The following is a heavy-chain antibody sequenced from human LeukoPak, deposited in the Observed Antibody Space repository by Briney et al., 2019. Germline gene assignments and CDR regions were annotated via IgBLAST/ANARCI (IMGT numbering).Heavy chain of an antibody. CDR3: ARLRGSGTYYKCLDY. V-gene: IGHV5-51*01. CDR2: IYPGDSDT. J-gene: IGHJ4*02. D-gene: IGHD3-10*01. CDR1: GYSFPSYW. Sequence: NLGESLKISCKGSGYSFPSYWIGWVRQVPGKGLEWMGIIYPGDSDTRYSPSFQGQVTISADKSISTAYLQWSSLKASDTAMYYCARLRGSGTYYKCLDYWGQGTLVTVSS.